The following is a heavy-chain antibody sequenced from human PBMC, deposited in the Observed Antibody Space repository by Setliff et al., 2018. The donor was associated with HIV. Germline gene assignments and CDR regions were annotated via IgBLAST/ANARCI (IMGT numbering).Heavy chain of an antibody. V-gene: IGHV3-21*04. Sequence: GSLRLSCAASGFTFSSYTMNWVRQAPGKGLEWVSSISSSSYYIYYADSVKGRFTISRDNAKNSLFLQMNSLRAEDMALYYCVRDKWLVPDTFDIWGQGTMVTVSS. CDR2: ISSSSYYI. CDR1: GFTFSSYT. J-gene: IGHJ3*02. CDR3: VRDKWLVPDTFDI. D-gene: IGHD6-19*01.